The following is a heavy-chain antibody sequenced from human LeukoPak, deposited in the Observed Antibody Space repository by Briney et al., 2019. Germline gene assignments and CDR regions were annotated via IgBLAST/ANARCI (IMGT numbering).Heavy chain of an antibody. J-gene: IGHJ6*02. CDR3: ARAGSSEYYYYYYGMDV. D-gene: IGHD1-26*01. V-gene: IGHV1-2*02. Sequence: ASVKVSCKASGYTFTGYYMHWVRQAPGQGLEWMGWINPNSGGTNYAQKFQGRVTMTRDTSISTAYMELSRLRSDDTAVYYCARAGSSEYYYYYYGMDVWGQGTTATVSS. CDR1: GYTFTGYY. CDR2: INPNSGGT.